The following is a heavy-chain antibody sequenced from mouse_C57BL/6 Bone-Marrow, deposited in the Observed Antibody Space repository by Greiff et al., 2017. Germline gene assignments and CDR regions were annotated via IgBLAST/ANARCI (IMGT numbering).Heavy chain of an antibody. CDR3: ARHPGRYYARDD. Sequence: VVKPGASVKISCKASGYTFTAYYINWVKQRPGQGLEWIGKVGPGSGSTYSNEKFKGKATLTADKSSGTAYMPLSSLTSEDSAVYFCARHPGRYYARDDWGQGTSVTGSS. CDR1: GYTFTAYY. CDR2: VGPGSGST. V-gene: IGHV1-77*01. J-gene: IGHJ4*01.